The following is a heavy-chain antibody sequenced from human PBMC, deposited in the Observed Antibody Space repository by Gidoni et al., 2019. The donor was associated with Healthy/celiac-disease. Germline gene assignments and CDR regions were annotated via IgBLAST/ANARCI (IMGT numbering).Heavy chain of an antibody. J-gene: IGHJ4*02. D-gene: IGHD3-10*01. Sequence: VQLQESGPGLVTPPETLSLTCAVSGYSISIGYYRGWIRQPPGKGLEWIGSIYHSGSTYYNPSLKSRVTISVDTSKNQFSLKLSSVTAADTAVYYCARGVLWFGELDYYFDYWGQGTLVTVSS. CDR3: ARGVLWFGELDYYFDY. V-gene: IGHV4-38-2*01. CDR2: IYHSGST. CDR1: GYSISIGYY.